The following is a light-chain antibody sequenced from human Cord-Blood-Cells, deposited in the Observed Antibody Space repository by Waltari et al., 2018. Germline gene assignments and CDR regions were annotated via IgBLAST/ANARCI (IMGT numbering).Light chain of an antibody. V-gene: IGKV1-5*01. CDR2: DAS. CDR1: QSISSW. CDR3: QQYNSYWT. Sequence: DIQVTQSPSTLSAAVGDRVTITCRASQSISSWLAWYQPKPGKAPKLLIYDASSLESGVPSRFSGSGSGTEFTLTISSLQPDDFATYYCQQYNSYWTFGQGTKVEIK. J-gene: IGKJ1*01.